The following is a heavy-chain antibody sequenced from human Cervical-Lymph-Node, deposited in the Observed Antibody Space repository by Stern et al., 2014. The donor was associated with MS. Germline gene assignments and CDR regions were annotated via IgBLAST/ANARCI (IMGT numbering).Heavy chain of an antibody. D-gene: IGHD4-17*01. CDR1: GGTFSTQA. J-gene: IGHJ6*02. CDR3: ATPSTVTVGGMDV. Sequence: QVQLVQSGAEVKKPGSSVKVSCKASGGTFSTQAINWVRQAPGQGLEWVGGIIPIFGTPNHAQTVQDRVTITADESTSTAYMDLNSLRSEDTAVYYCATPSTVTVGGMDVWGQGTTVTVSS. V-gene: IGHV1-69*01. CDR2: IIPIFGTP.